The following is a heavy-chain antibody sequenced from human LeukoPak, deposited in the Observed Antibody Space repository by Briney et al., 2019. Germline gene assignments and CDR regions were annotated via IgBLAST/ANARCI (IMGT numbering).Heavy chain of an antibody. CDR3: ATSEGY. Sequence: GGSLRLSCAASGFTLNTHWISWVRQAPGKGLEWVANIKQDGRDTYYVDSVKGRFTISRDNAKNSLNLQMNSLRAEDTAMYYCATSEGYWGQGTLVTVSS. J-gene: IGHJ4*02. CDR2: IKQDGRDT. V-gene: IGHV3-7*03. CDR1: GFTLNTHW.